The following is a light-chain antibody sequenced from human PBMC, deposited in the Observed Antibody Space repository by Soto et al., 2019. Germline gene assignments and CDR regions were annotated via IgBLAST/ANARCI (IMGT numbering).Light chain of an antibody. CDR3: QQRSNWPPIT. V-gene: IGKV3-11*01. J-gene: IGKJ5*01. Sequence: EIVLTQSPVTLSLSPGERATLSCRASQSVSSYLAWYQQKPGQAPRLLIYDASNRATGIPARFSGSGSGTDFTLTISRLEPEDFAVYYCQQRSNWPPITFGQGTRLEIK. CDR2: DAS. CDR1: QSVSSY.